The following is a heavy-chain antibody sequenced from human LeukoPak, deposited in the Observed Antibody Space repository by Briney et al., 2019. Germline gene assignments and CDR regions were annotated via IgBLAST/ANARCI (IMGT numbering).Heavy chain of an antibody. CDR1: GGSISSDGYS. Sequence: SPCLSLTWAVAGGSISSDGYSWSWIRQPPGKGLEWIGYIYHSGSTYYNPSLNSRVTISVDRSKNQFSLKLSSVTAADTAVYYCARAGGDQTLDYWGQGTLVTVSS. V-gene: IGHV4-30-2*01. J-gene: IGHJ4*02. D-gene: IGHD2-21*01. CDR2: IYHSGST. CDR3: ARAGGDQTLDY.